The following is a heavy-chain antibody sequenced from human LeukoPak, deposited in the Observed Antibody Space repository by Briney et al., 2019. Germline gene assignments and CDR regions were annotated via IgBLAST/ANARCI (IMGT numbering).Heavy chain of an antibody. J-gene: IGHJ4*02. V-gene: IGHV3-30*04. CDR2: ISYDGSNK. CDR1: GFTFSSYA. CDR3: VKSSPPPFRY. Sequence: GSLRLSCAASGFTFSSYAIHWVRQAPGKGLEWVAVISYDGSNKYYADSVKGRFTISRDNSKNTLYLQMNSLRVEDTAVYYCVKSSPPPFRYWGQGTLVTVSS.